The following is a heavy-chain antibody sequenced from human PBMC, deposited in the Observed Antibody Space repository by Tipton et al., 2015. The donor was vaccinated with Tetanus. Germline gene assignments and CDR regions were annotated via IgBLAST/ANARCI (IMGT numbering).Heavy chain of an antibody. CDR3: ARDGDTSGHYGIFDS. J-gene: IGHJ4*02. Sequence: SLRLSCATSGLSFSGYGLHWVRQAPGKGLEWVAVTWSHGGNIYYADSVKGRCAVSRDNSKNTVYLQMNSLSAEDTAVYYCARDGDTSGHYGIFDSWGQGTLLIVSS. CDR1: GLSFSGYG. D-gene: IGHD3-22*01. CDR2: TWSHGGNI. V-gene: IGHV3-33*08.